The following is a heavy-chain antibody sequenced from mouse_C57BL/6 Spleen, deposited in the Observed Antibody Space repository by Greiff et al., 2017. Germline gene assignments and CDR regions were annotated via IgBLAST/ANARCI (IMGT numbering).Heavy chain of an antibody. CDR1: GFNIKDYY. Sequence: VQLKESGAELVRPGASVKLSCTASGFNIKDYYMHWVKQRPEQGLEWIGRIDPEDGDTEYAPKFQGKATMTADTSSNTAYLQLSSLTSEDTAVYYCTRFITTVVATGYFDYWGQGTTRTVSS. D-gene: IGHD1-1*01. V-gene: IGHV14-1*01. J-gene: IGHJ2*01. CDR2: IDPEDGDT. CDR3: TRFITTVVATGYFDY.